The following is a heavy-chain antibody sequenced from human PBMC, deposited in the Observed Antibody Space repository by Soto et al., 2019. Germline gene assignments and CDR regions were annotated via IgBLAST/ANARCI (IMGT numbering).Heavy chain of an antibody. D-gene: IGHD2-2*01. Sequence: PVGSLRLSCAASGFTFSSYGMHWVRQAPGKGLEWVAVISYDGSNNYYADSVKGRFTISRDNSQNTLYLQMNSLRAEDTAVYYCAKDIVVVPAASYYYYYGMDVWGQGTTVTVSS. CDR3: AKDIVVVPAASYYYYYGMDV. J-gene: IGHJ6*02. CDR1: GFTFSSYG. V-gene: IGHV3-30*18. CDR2: ISYDGSNN.